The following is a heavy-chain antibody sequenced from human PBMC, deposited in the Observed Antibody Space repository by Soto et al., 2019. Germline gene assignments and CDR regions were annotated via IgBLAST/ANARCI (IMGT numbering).Heavy chain of an antibody. CDR2: INPNSGGT. CDR1: GYTFTGYY. J-gene: IGHJ4*02. CDR3: ARQRSSSSPIDY. Sequence: ASVKVSCKASGYTFTGYYMHWVRQAPGQGLEWMGWINPNSGGTNYAQKFQGWVTMTRDTSISTAYMELSRLRSDDTAVYYCARQRSSSSPIDYWGQGTLVTVSS. V-gene: IGHV1-2*04. D-gene: IGHD6-13*01.